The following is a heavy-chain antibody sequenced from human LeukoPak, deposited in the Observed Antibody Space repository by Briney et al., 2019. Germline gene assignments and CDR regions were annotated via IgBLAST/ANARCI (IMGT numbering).Heavy chain of an antibody. CDR2: TDWNDAK. CDR1: GFSRSTTGVC. J-gene: IGHJ4*02. CDR3: ARSPNIRSGDYGDYFDS. D-gene: IGHD4-17*01. V-gene: IGHV2-70*01. Sequence: ESGPALVKPTQTLTLTCTFSGFSRSTTGVCVTWIRQPPGKALEWLALTDWNDAKYYNRSLKTRLTISKDTSKDQVVLTMANVDPLDTATYYCARSPNIRSGDYGDYFDSWGQGTLVTVSS.